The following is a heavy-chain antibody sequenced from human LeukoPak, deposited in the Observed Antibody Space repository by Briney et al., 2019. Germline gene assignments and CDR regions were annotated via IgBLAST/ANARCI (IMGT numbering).Heavy chain of an antibody. CDR2: IWYDGSNK. V-gene: IGHV3-33*08. J-gene: IGHJ6*02. CDR3: ARDRYCSGGSCYSWGYYYGMDV. D-gene: IGHD2-15*01. CDR1: GFTFSSYG. Sequence: PGGSLRLSCAASGFTFSSYGMHWVRQAPGKGLEWVAVIWYDGSNKYYADSVKGRFTISRDNSKNTLYLQMNSLRAEDTAVYYCARDRYCSGGSCYSWGYYYGMDVWGQGTTVTVSS.